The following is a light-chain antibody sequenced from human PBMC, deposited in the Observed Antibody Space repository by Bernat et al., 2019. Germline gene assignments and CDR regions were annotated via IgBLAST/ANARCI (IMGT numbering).Light chain of an antibody. CDR2: DVS. Sequence: QSALTQPASVSGSPGQSITISCTGTSSYVGGYNYVSWYQQHPGKAPKRMIYDVSNRHSGVSNRFSGSKSGNTASLTISGLQAEDEADSYCSSYTSSSTLFGGGTKLTVL. CDR1: SSYVGGYNY. J-gene: IGLJ2*01. CDR3: SSYTSSSTL. V-gene: IGLV2-14*01.